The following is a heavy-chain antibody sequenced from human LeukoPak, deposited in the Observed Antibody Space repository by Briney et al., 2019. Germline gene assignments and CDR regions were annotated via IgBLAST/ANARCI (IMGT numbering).Heavy chain of an antibody. J-gene: IGHJ4*02. CDR2: IYPGDSDT. CDR3: ARPGYYDSSGYSHFDY. D-gene: IGHD3-22*01. CDR1: GYSFTSYW. Sequence: GESLQISCQASGYSFTSYWIGWVRQLPGKGLEWMGIIYPGDSDTRYSPSFQGQVTISADKSISTAYLQWRSLKASDTAMYYCARPGYYDSSGYSHFDYWGQGTLVTVSS. V-gene: IGHV5-51*01.